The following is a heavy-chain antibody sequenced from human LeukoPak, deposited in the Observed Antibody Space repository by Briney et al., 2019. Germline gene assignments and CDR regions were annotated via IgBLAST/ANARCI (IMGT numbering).Heavy chain of an antibody. J-gene: IGHJ6*04. V-gene: IGHV4-59*01. Sequence: SETLSLTCTVSGGSISSYYWSWIRQPPGKGLEWIGYIYYSGSTNYNLSLKSRVTISVDTSKNQFSLKLSSVTAADTAVYYCARDESYYYGMDVWGKGTTVTVSS. CDR1: GGSISSYY. CDR3: ARDESYYYGMDV. CDR2: IYYSGST.